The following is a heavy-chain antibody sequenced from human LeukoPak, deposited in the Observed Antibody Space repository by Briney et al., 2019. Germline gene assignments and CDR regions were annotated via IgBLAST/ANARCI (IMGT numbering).Heavy chain of an antibody. Sequence: SETLSLTCTVSGYSISSGYYWGWIRQPPGKGLEWIGSIYHSGSTYYNPSLKSRVTISVDTSKNQFSLKLNSVTAADTAVYYCARPGVGSGRYGAFDIWGQGTLVTVSS. CDR3: ARPGVGSGRYGAFDI. D-gene: IGHD5-18*01. CDR1: GYSISSGYY. V-gene: IGHV4-38-2*02. J-gene: IGHJ3*02. CDR2: IYHSGST.